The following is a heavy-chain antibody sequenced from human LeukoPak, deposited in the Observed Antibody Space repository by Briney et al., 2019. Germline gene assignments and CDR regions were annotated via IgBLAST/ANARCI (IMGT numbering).Heavy chain of an antibody. Sequence: GGSLRLSCAASGFSFSSYWMTWVRQAPGRGLEFVANIRGDGNEKYYMDSMKGRLTISRDNAKNSLFLQMSGLRAEDTAVYYCMTELLGYRGQGTLVTVSS. CDR2: IRGDGNEK. J-gene: IGHJ4*02. V-gene: IGHV3-7*03. CDR1: GFSFSSYW. CDR3: MTELLGY. D-gene: IGHD1-14*01.